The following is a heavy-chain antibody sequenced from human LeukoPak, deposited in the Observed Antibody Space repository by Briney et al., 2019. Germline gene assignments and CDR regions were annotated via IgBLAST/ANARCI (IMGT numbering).Heavy chain of an antibody. CDR2: ISYDGRKR. CDR1: GFMFSGYG. CDR3: AKDYQSAPPVGMDA. Sequence: GRSLRLSCTGSGFMFSGYGMYWVRQAPGKGLGWVALISYDGRKRFYADSVKGRFTISRDNSKSALVLEMNSLRVEDTAVYYCAKDYQSAPPVGMDAWGHGTKVTVSS. V-gene: IGHV3-30*18. J-gene: IGHJ6*02. D-gene: IGHD3-16*02.